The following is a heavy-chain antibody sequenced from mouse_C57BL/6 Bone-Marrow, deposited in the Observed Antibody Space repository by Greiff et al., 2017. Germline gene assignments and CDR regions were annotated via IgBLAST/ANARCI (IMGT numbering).Heavy chain of an antibody. V-gene: IGHV1-52*01. Sequence: QVQLQQPGAELVMPGSSVKLSCTASGYTFTNYWMHWVKQRPIQGLEWIGNIDPSDSEPHYNQKFKDKATSTVDKSYSTAYMELSLLTSEDSADYYGAKNYGVWYFDVGGTGTTVTVSS. D-gene: IGHD1-2*01. CDR3: AKNYGVWYFDV. CDR1: GYTFTNYW. CDR2: IDPSDSEP. J-gene: IGHJ1*03.